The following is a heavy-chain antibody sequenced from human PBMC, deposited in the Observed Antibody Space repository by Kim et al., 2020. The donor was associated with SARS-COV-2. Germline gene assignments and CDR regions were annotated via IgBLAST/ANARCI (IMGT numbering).Heavy chain of an antibody. Sequence: GGSLRLSCAASGFTFSSYWMSWVRQAPGRGLEWVSNIKEDGSGKFYVDSVKGRFTISRDNAKNSLYLQMNSLRAEDTAVYYCARAVRGFDHWGQGTLVTVSS. CDR3: ARAVRGFDH. D-gene: IGHD3-22*01. J-gene: IGHJ4*02. V-gene: IGHV3-7*03. CDR2: IKEDGSGK. CDR1: GFTFSSYW.